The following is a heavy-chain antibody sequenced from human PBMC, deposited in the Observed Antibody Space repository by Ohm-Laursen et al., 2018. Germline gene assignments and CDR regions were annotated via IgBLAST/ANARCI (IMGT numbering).Heavy chain of an antibody. J-gene: IGHJ4*02. D-gene: IGHD1-14*01. CDR1: GDSVSSNSAS. CDR2: TYYRSRWYN. CDR3: ARKTPTTSFDY. V-gene: IGHV6-1*01. Sequence: SETLSLTWAISGDSVSSNSASWSWIRQSPSRGLEWLGRTYYRSRWYNDYAVSVKSRITIIPDTSKNQLSLQLNSVTPEDTAVYYCARKTPTTSFDYWGQGTLVTVSS.